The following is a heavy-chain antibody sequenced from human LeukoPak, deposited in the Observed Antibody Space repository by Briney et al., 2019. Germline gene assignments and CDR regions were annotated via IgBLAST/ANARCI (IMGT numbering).Heavy chain of an antibody. V-gene: IGHV3-11*04. D-gene: IGHD3-22*01. CDR2: ISSSGSTI. J-gene: IGHJ4*02. Sequence: GGSLRLYCAASGLTFSDYYMTWIRQAPGKGLEWVAYISSSGSTIYSADSVKGRFTVSRDNAKNSLFLHMNSLRAEDTAIYYCAIQITMIVVVPYFDYWGQGTLVTVSS. CDR1: GLTFSDYY. CDR3: AIQITMIVVVPYFDY.